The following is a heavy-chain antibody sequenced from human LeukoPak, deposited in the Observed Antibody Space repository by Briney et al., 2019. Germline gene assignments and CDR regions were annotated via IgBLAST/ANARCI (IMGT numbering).Heavy chain of an antibody. J-gene: IGHJ3*01. CDR3: ARGRSKHRAYYDILTGYPLVS. CDR2: MNPNSGNT. CDR1: GGTFSSYA. D-gene: IGHD3-9*01. V-gene: IGHV1-8*02. Sequence: ASVTVSCKASGGTFSSYAINWVRQATGQGLEWMGWMNPNSGNTGYAQKFQGRVTMTRNTSISTAYMELSSLRSEDTAVYYCARGRSKHRAYYDILTGYPLVSWGQGTMVTVSS.